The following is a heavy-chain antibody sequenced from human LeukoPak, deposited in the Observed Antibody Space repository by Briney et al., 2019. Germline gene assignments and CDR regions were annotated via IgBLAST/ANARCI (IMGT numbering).Heavy chain of an antibody. CDR3: ARDNPQITMIPRPGAFDI. V-gene: IGHV1-2*02. Sequence: ASVKVSCKASGYTFTGYYMHWVRQAPGQGLEWMGWINPNSGGTNYAQKFQGRVTMTRDTSISTAYMELSRLRSDDTAVYYCARDNPQITMIPRPGAFDIWGQGTMVTVSS. CDR2: INPNSGGT. CDR1: GYTFTGYY. J-gene: IGHJ3*02. D-gene: IGHD3-22*01.